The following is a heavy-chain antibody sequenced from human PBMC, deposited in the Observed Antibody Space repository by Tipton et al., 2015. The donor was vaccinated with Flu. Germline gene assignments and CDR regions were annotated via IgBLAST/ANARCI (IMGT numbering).Heavy chain of an antibody. D-gene: IGHD3/OR15-3a*01. CDR1: GFTLRDYD. CDR3: ARGGIQRRGLDNMDV. J-gene: IGHJ6*02. CDR2: IGTAGDT. Sequence: SLRLSCAASGFTLRDYDMYWVRQATGKGLEWVSSIGTAGDTYYVDSVKGRFTISREIAKNSLYLQMNSLRAGDTAVYYCARGGIQRRGLDNMDVWGQGTTVTVSS. V-gene: IGHV3-13*01.